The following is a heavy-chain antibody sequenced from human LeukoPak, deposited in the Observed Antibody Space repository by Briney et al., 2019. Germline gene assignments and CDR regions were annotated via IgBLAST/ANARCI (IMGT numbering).Heavy chain of an antibody. Sequence: SETLSLTCTVSGGSISGSSYYWGWIRQPPGKGLEWIGSIYYSGSTYYNPSLKSRVTISVDTSKNQFSLKLSSVTAADTAVYYCAAQYYYDSSGYWKGPNSDYWGQGTLVTVSS. CDR3: AAQYYYDSSGYWKGPNSDY. CDR1: GGSISGSSYY. J-gene: IGHJ4*02. V-gene: IGHV4-39*07. CDR2: IYYSGST. D-gene: IGHD3-22*01.